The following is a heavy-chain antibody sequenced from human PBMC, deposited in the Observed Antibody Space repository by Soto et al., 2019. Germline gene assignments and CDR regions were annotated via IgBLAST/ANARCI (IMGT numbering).Heavy chain of an antibody. CDR3: ARGRDLDIHYSDSSRYYTDY. D-gene: IGHD3-22*01. Sequence: SEILSVTCTVSGDSTSSGAYYWGWIRQYPGKGTERIGYIFYRGTTFYNPSLKSRVSISVDTSNNQFSLKLSSVTAADTAVYYCARGRDLDIHYSDSSRYYTDYWGQGTMVTGSS. V-gene: IGHV4-31*03. J-gene: IGHJ4*02. CDR2: IFYRGTT. CDR1: GDSTSSGAYY.